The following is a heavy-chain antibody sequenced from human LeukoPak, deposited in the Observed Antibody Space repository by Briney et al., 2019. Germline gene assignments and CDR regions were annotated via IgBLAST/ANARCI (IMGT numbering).Heavy chain of an antibody. V-gene: IGHV3-23*01. J-gene: IGHJ4*02. D-gene: IGHD2/OR15-2a*01. CDR1: GFTFSSYA. Sequence: GGSLRLSCAASGFTFSSYAMSWVRQAPGKGLEWVSAISGSGGSTYYADSVKGRFTISRDNSKNTLYLQMYSLRAEDTAVYYCAKNNRGIYYFDYWGQGTLVTVSS. CDR3: AKNNRGIYYFDY. CDR2: ISGSGGST.